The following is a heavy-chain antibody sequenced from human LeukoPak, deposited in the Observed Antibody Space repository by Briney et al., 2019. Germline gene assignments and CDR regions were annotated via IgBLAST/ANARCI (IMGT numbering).Heavy chain of an antibody. J-gene: IGHJ4*02. D-gene: IGHD2-15*01. V-gene: IGHV4-34*01. CDR2: INHSGST. CDR3: ARGGRGFDY. Sequence: PSETLSLTCAVYGGSFSGYYWSWIRQPPGKGLEWIGEINHSGSTIYNPSLKSRVTISVDTSKNQFSLKLSSVTAADTAVYYCARGGRGFDYWGQGTLVTVSS. CDR1: GGSFSGYY.